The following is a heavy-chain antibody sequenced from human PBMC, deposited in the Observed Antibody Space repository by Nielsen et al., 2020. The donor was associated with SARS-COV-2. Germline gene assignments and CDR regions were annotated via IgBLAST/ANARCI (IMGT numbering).Heavy chain of an antibody. CDR1: GFTFDDYA. Sequence: GGSLRLSCAASGFTFDDYAMHWVRQAPGKGLEWVSVIFSDGSTYYADSVKGRFTISRDTSRNTLFLQMNSLRDEDTGVYYCARDGVGYYYYMDVWGKGTTVTVSS. CDR3: ARDGVGYYYYMDV. V-gene: IGHV3-66*01. D-gene: IGHD3-3*01. CDR2: IFSDGST. J-gene: IGHJ6*03.